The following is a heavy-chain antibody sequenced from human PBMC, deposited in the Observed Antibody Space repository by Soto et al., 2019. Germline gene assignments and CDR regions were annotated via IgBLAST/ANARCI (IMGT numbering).Heavy chain of an antibody. Sequence: GSLRLSCAASGFTFRSYAMSWVRQAPGKGLEWVSAISGSDGYTYYTDAVKGQFTISRDNFENMLYLQMNSLRAEDTAIYYCARDRGAQWVVHDAFDLWGQGTMVTVSS. D-gene: IGHD6-19*01. J-gene: IGHJ3*01. CDR1: GFTFRSYA. CDR3: ARDRGAQWVVHDAFDL. V-gene: IGHV3-23*01. CDR2: ISGSDGYT.